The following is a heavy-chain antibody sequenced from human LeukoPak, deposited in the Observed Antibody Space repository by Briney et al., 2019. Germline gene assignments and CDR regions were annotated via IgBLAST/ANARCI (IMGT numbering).Heavy chain of an antibody. CDR3: ARAAQHLDY. Sequence: GGSLRLLYALSGLNASSNHKTWVRQAPAKGLKWVSVFYPGGNTYYTDSVKGRFTDSRDNSKNTLYLQMNRLRVEDTAVYYCARAAQHLDYWGQGTLVTVSS. J-gene: IGHJ4*02. CDR2: FYPGGNT. V-gene: IGHV3-53*01. CDR1: GLNASSNH.